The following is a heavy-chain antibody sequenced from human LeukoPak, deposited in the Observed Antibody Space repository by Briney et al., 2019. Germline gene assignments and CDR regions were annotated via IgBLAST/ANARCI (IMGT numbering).Heavy chain of an antibody. Sequence: GGSLRLSCAASGFSFSSYGMHWVRQAPGKGLQWVAFTRFDGSNKLYADSVRARFTISRDNAKNTLNLQMNSLRTEDTAVYYCARDLGQYYDTSDNWFDPWGQGTLVTVSS. J-gene: IGHJ5*02. CDR2: TRFDGSNK. CDR3: ARDLGQYYDTSDNWFDP. D-gene: IGHD3-22*01. CDR1: GFSFSSYG. V-gene: IGHV3-30*02.